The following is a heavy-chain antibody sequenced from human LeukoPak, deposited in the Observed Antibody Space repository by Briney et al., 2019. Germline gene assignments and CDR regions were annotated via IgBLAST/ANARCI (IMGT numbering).Heavy chain of an antibody. V-gene: IGHV3-53*01. CDR3: ASPAVADGRRYFDY. CDR1: GFIFSDAW. Sequence: GGSLRLSCAASGFIFSDAWMSWVRQAPGRGLEWVSVIYSGGTTYYADSVKGQFTISRDNSKNTLYLQMNSLRAEDTAVYYCASPAVADGRRYFDYWGQGTLVTVSS. CDR2: IYSGGTT. J-gene: IGHJ4*02. D-gene: IGHD6-19*01.